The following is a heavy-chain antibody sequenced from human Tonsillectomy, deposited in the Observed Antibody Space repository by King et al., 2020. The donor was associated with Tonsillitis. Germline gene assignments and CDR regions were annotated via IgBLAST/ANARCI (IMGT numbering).Heavy chain of an antibody. CDR1: GFTFSSYA. V-gene: IGHV3-23*04. CDR3: AKDRIRRITIFGVVISYLDY. Sequence: VQLVESGGGLVQPGGSLRLSCAASGFTFSSYAMSLFRQAPGKGLDWVSAFSGSGGSTYYADSVKGRVTISRDNSKNTPYLQMNSLRAEDTAVYYCAKDRIRRITIFGVVISYLDYWGQGTLVTVSS. CDR2: FSGSGGST. D-gene: IGHD3-3*01. J-gene: IGHJ4*02.